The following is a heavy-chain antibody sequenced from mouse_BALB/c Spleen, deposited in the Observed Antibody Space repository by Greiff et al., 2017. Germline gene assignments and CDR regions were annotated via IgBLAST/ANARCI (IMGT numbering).Heavy chain of an antibody. CDR3: TDYYYGSSHWYFDV. CDR2: IDPETGGT. J-gene: IGHJ1*01. D-gene: IGHD1-1*01. Sequence: QVQLQQSGAELVRPGASVTLSCKASGYTFTDYEMHWVKQTPVHGLEWIGAIDPETGGTAYNQKFKGKATLTADKSSSTAYMELRSLTSEDSAVYYCTDYYYGSSHWYFDVWGAGTTVTVSS. V-gene: IGHV1-15*01. CDR1: GYTFTDYE.